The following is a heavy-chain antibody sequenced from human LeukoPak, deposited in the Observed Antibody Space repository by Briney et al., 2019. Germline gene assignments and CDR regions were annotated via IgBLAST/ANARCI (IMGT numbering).Heavy chain of an antibody. CDR1: GFTFSSYA. D-gene: IGHD6-19*01. Sequence: GGSLRLSCAASGFTFSSYAMSWVRQAPGKGLEWVSAISGSGGSTYYADSVKGRFTISRDNAKNSLYLQMNSLRVEDTAVYYCARARTSGDEALAGNYWGQGTLVTVSS. CDR3: ARARTSGDEALAGNY. J-gene: IGHJ4*02. CDR2: ISGSGGST. V-gene: IGHV3-23*01.